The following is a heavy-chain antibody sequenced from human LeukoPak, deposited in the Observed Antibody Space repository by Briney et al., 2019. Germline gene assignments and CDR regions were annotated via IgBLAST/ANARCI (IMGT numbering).Heavy chain of an antibody. J-gene: IGHJ6*02. Sequence: EASVKVSCTASGYTFTGYYMHWVRQAPGQGLEWMGWINPNSGGTNYAQKFQGRVTMTRDTSISTAYMELSRLRSDDTAVYYCAKQQLVQAQNYYGMDVWGQGTTVTVSS. CDR2: INPNSGGT. CDR3: AKQQLVQAQNYYGMDV. CDR1: GYTFTGYY. V-gene: IGHV1-2*02. D-gene: IGHD6-13*01.